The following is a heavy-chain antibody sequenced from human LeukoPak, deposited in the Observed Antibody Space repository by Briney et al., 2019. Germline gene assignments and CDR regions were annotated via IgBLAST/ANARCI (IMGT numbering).Heavy chain of an antibody. J-gene: IGHJ4*02. CDR3: ARDMVRGRWDY. D-gene: IGHD3-10*01. CDR2: ISSRAATT. Sequence: GSLRLSCAASGFTFSDYEMNWVCQAPGKGLEWVSYISSRAATTYYADSVQGRFTISRDDTKTSLFLQMDSLRAEDTAIYYCARDMVRGRWDYWGRGPLLPDSS. V-gene: IGHV3-48*03. CDR1: GFTFSDYE.